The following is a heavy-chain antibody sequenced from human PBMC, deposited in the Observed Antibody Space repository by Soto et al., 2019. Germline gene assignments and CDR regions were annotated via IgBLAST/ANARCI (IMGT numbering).Heavy chain of an antibody. CDR1: GFTFNNYA. D-gene: IGHD2-2*01. CDR3: GKDRGHIVVVPAANDY. V-gene: IGHV3-23*01. CDR2: ISGSGGST. J-gene: IGHJ4*02. Sequence: GGSLRLSCAASGFTFNNYAMSWVRQAPGKGLEWVSAISGSGGSTYYADSVKGRFTISRDNSKNPLYLQMNSLRAEDTAVYYCGKDRGHIVVVPAANDYWGQGTLVTVSS.